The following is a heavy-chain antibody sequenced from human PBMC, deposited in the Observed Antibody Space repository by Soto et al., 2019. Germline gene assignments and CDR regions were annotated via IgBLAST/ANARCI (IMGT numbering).Heavy chain of an antibody. CDR2: INHVEGT. D-gene: IGHD3-16*01. CDR3: VRIRYQLPSSVLWLDP. J-gene: IGHJ5*02. Sequence: SETLSLTCAVYGGFLSESYWTWIRQPPGKGPEWIGEINHVEGTNYNPSLKSRVTMSVDTSQNQFSLRLISVTAADTAMYFCVRIRYQLPSSVLWLDPWGQGTPVTVS. V-gene: IGHV4-34*01. CDR1: GGFLSESY.